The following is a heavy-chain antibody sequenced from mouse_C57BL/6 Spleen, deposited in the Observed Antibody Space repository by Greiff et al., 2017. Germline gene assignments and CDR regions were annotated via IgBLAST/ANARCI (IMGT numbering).Heavy chain of an antibody. CDR1: GYTFTSYC. D-gene: IGHD1-1*01. CDR2: IYPRSGNT. Sequence: QVQLQQSGAELARPGASVKLSCKASGYTFTSYCISWVKQRTGQGLEWIGEIYPRSGNTYYNEKFKGKATLTADKSSSTAYMELRSLTSEDSAVYFGEREIYISAVVYTYVDVWGTGTTVTVSS. V-gene: IGHV1-81*01. CDR3: EREIYISAVVYTYVDV. J-gene: IGHJ1*03.